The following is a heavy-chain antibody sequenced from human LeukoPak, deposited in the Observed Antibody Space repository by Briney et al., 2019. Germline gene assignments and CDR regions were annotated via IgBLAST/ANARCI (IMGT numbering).Heavy chain of an antibody. CDR2: IIPVFGTA. CDR3: ARRGEKYCSSPNCLNWFDP. V-gene: IGHV1-69*01. J-gene: IGHJ5*02. CDR1: GGIFSSFA. D-gene: IGHD2-2*01. Sequence: ASVKVSCKASGGIFSSFAISWVRQAPGQGLEWMGGIIPVFGTAQYAQKFQGRVTISADESTSTAYMELNSLRSDDTAVYYCARRGEKYCSSPNCLNWFDPWSQGTLVTVSS.